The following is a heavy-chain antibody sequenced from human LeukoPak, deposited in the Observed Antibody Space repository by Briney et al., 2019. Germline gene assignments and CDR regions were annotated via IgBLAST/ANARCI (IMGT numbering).Heavy chain of an antibody. CDR2: INHSGST. J-gene: IGHJ4*02. CDR3: ARAPYGDNGYTAEVADY. D-gene: IGHD3-16*01. Sequence: SETLSLTCTVYGGSFSGYYWSWIRQPPGKGLEWIGEINHSGSTNYNPSLESRVTISVDTSNNQFSLKLSSVTAADTAVYYCARAPYGDNGYTAEVADYWGQGTLVTVSS. V-gene: IGHV4-34*01. CDR1: GGSFSGYY.